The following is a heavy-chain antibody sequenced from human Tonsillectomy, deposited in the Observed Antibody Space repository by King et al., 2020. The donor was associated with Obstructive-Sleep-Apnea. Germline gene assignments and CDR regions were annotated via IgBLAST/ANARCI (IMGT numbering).Heavy chain of an antibody. J-gene: IGHJ4*02. CDR2: IKQDGSET. CDR1: GFTFSTYW. Sequence: VQLVDSGGGLVQPGGSLRLSCAASGFTFSTYWMTWVRHAPGRVLEWVANIKQDGSETYYVDSVKGRFTISRDNAKSSLYLQMNSLRAEDTAVYYCARDKLMNSYTGSYFPYWGQGTLVTASS. D-gene: IGHD1-26*01. CDR3: ARDKLMNSYTGSYFPY. V-gene: IGHV3-7*01.